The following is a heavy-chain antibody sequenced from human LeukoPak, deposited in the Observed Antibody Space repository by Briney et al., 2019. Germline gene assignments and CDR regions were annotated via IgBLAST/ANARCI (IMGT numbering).Heavy chain of an antibody. D-gene: IGHD4-17*01. J-gene: IGHJ5*02. CDR3: ARGPYGDYLSWFDP. CDR1: GGSISSYY. V-gene: IGHV4-59*12. Sequence: SETLSLTCTVSGGSISSYYWSWIRQPPGKGLEWIGYIYYSGSTNYNPSLKSRVTISVDTSKNQFSLKLSSVTAADTAVYYCARGPYGDYLSWFDPWGQGTLVTVSS. CDR2: IYYSGST.